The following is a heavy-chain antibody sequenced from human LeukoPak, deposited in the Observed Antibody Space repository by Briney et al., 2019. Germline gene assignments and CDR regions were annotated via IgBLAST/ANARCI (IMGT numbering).Heavy chain of an antibody. Sequence: ESSETLSLTCAVYGVSFSGYYWSWIRQPPGKGLEWIGEINHSGSTNYNPSLKSRVTISVDTSKNQFSLKLSSVTAADTAVYYCARDFRDGYNWGRFDYWGQGTLVTVSS. V-gene: IGHV4-34*01. D-gene: IGHD5-24*01. CDR3: ARDFRDGYNWGRFDY. CDR2: INHSGST. J-gene: IGHJ4*02. CDR1: GVSFSGYY.